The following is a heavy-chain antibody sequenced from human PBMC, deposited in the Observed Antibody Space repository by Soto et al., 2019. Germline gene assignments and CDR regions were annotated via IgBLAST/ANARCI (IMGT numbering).Heavy chain of an antibody. CDR1: GYTFTGYY. CDR3: ARTVASEHSSTNYYYYGMDV. V-gene: IGHV1-2*04. D-gene: IGHD6-6*01. Sequence: ASVKVSCKASGYTFTGYYMHWVRQPPGQGLEWMGWINPNSGGTNYAQKFQGCVIMTRDTSISTAYLVLSRQRSDDTALYYYARTVASEHSSTNYYYYGMDVWCQVTTVTVSS. J-gene: IGHJ6*02. CDR2: INPNSGGT.